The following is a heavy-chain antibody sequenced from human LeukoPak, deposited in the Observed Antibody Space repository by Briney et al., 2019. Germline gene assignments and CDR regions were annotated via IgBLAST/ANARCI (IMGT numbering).Heavy chain of an antibody. D-gene: IGHD3-22*01. J-gene: IGHJ4*02. CDR2: IKSKTDGGTT. CDR1: GFTFSNAW. V-gene: IGHV3-15*01. CDR3: TTDPYGYYPYYFDY. Sequence: GGSLRLSCAASGFTFSNAWMSWVRQAPGKGLEWVGRIKSKTDGGTTDYAAPVKGRFTISRDDSKNTLYLQMNSLKTEDTAVYYCTTDPYGYYPYYFDYWGQGTLVTVSS.